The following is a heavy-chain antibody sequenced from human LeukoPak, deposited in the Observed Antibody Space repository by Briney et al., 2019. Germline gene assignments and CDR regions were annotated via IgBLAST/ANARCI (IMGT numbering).Heavy chain of an antibody. D-gene: IGHD3-10*01. CDR2: ISGSGSST. CDR3: VKEALQLFRHLGLLPDY. V-gene: IGHV3-23*01. CDR1: GFTFSSYA. Sequence: PGGSLRLSCAPSGFTFSSYAMSWVRQAPGKGLEWVSGISGSGSSTYYADSVKGRFTISRDNSKNTLYLQMNSLRAEDSAVYYCVKEALQLFRHLGLLPDYWGQGTLVTVSS. J-gene: IGHJ4*02.